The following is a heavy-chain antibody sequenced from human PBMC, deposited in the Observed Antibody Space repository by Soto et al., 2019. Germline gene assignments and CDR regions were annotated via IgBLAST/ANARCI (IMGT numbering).Heavy chain of an antibody. Sequence: SETLSLTCTVSGGSISSYYWSWIRQPPGKGLEWIGYIYYSGSTNYNPSLKSRVTISVDTSKNQFSLKLSSVTAADTAGYYCARDGWGNVASILDFWGKGTPVTVSS. D-gene: IGHD5-12*01. CDR2: IYYSGST. CDR1: GGSISSYY. J-gene: IGHJ6*04. CDR3: ARDGWGNVASILDF. V-gene: IGHV4-59*12.